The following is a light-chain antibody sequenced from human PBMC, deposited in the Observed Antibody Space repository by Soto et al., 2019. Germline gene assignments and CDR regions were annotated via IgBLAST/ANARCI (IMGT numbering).Light chain of an antibody. Sequence: QSVLTQPPSASGTPGQWVTISCPGSSSNIGSNTVHWYQQLTGTAPKLLIYTNDQRPSGVPDRFSGSKSGTSASLVISGLQSEDEGDYYCAVWDDSLNGVVFGGGTKVTVL. J-gene: IGLJ2*01. CDR1: SSNIGSNT. V-gene: IGLV1-44*01. CDR2: TND. CDR3: AVWDDSLNGVV.